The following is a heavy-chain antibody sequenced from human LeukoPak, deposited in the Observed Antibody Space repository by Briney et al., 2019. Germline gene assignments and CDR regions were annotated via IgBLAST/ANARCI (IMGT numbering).Heavy chain of an antibody. D-gene: IGHD6-13*01. J-gene: IGHJ4*02. CDR1: GGSISSYY. V-gene: IGHV4-59*01. CDR3: ARGGRGIAAAGGLDY. CDR2: IYYSGST. Sequence: SETLSLTCTVSGGSISSYYWSWIRQPPGKGLEWIGYIYYSGSTNYNPSLKSRVTISVDTSRNQFSLKLSSVTAADTAVYYCARGGRGIAAAGGLDYWGQGTLVTVSS.